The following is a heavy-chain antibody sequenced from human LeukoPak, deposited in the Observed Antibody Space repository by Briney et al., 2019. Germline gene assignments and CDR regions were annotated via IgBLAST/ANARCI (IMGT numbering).Heavy chain of an antibody. CDR2: ISSSGSTI. CDR3: ARVPSDYYYYYGMDV. Sequence: GGSLRLSCAASGFTFSSYAMSWIRQAPGKGLEWVSYISSSGSTIYYADSVKGRFTISRDNAKNSLYLQMNSLRAEDTAVYYCARVPSDYYYYYGMDVWGQGTTVTVSS. CDR1: GFTFSSYA. J-gene: IGHJ6*02. D-gene: IGHD3-3*01. V-gene: IGHV3-11*01.